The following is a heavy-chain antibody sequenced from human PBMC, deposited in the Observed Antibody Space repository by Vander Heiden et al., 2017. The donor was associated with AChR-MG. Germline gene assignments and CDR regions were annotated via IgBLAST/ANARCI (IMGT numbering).Heavy chain of an antibody. Sequence: EVQLLESGGGLVQPGGSLRLSCAVSGFTFSGYAMSWVRQAPGKGLEWVSAITGSGGDTYHADSVKGRFTISRDNSKNTLSLQMNSLRAEDTAVYHCVKGSAAARPYYFDYWGQGTLVTVSS. CDR2: ITGSGGDT. D-gene: IGHD6-13*01. J-gene: IGHJ4*02. CDR3: VKGSAAARPYYFDY. V-gene: IGHV3-23*01. CDR1: GFTFSGYA.